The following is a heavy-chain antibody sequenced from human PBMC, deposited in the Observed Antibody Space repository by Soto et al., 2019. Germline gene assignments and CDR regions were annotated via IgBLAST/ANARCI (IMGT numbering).Heavy chain of an antibody. CDR3: ARDLPVGLELLSVYYYYGMDV. CDR1: GYTFTSYG. Sequence: GPVKVSCKASGYTFTSYGISWVRQAPGQGLEWMGWISAYNGNTNYAQKLRGRVTMTTDTSTSTAYMELRSLRSDDTAVYYCARDLPVGLELLSVYYYYGMDVWGQGTTVTVSS. D-gene: IGHD1-7*01. CDR2: ISAYNGNT. J-gene: IGHJ6*02. V-gene: IGHV1-18*01.